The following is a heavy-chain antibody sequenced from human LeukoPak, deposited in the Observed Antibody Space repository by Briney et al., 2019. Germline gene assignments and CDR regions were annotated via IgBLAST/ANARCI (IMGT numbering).Heavy chain of an antibody. CDR1: GFTFSSYE. Sequence: PGGSLRLSCAASGFTFSSYEMNWVRQAPGKGLEWVSSISSSSSYIYYADSVKGRFTISRDSAKNSLYLQMNSLRAEDTAVYYCARAPYDSSGYVDYWGQGTLVTVSS. CDR2: ISSSSSYI. CDR3: ARAPYDSSGYVDY. D-gene: IGHD3-22*01. J-gene: IGHJ4*02. V-gene: IGHV3-21*01.